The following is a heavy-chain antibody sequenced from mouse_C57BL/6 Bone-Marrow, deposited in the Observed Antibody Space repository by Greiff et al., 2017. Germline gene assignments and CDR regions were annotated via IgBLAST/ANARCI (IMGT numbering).Heavy chain of an antibody. J-gene: IGHJ3*01. Sequence: QVQLQQSGAELARPGASVKLSCKASGYTFTSYGISWVKQRTGQGLEWIGEIYPRSGNTYYTEKFKGKATLTADKSSSTAYMELRSLTSEDSAVYFSDVLSAYWGQGTLVTVSA. CDR1: GYTFTSYG. CDR3: DVLSAY. CDR2: IYPRSGNT. V-gene: IGHV1-81*01.